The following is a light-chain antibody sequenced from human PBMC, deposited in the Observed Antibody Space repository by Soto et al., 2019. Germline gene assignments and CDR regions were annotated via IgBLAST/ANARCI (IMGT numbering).Light chain of an antibody. Sequence: QSALTQPASVSGSPGQSITISCTGTSSDVRGYNYVSWYQQHPGTAPKLMIFDVSNRPSGVSIRFSGSKSGNTASLTISGLQAEDEAEYHCSSYTSSSTYVVFGGGTKLTVL. V-gene: IGLV2-14*01. J-gene: IGLJ2*01. CDR3: SSYTSSSTYVV. CDR1: SSDVRGYNY. CDR2: DVS.